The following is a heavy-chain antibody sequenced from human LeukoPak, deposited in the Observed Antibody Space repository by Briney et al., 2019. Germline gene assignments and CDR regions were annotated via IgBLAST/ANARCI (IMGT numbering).Heavy chain of an antibody. CDR1: GFTFSSYA. V-gene: IGHV3-23*01. J-gene: IGHJ5*02. CDR3: AKDRTIYGDYIS. CDR2: ISGSGGST. D-gene: IGHD4-17*01. Sequence: GGSLRLSCAASGFTFSSYAMRWVRQAPGKGLEWVSAISGSGGSTYYADSVKGRFTISRDNSKNTLYLQMNSLRAEDTAVYYCAKDRTIYGDYISWGQGTLVTVSS.